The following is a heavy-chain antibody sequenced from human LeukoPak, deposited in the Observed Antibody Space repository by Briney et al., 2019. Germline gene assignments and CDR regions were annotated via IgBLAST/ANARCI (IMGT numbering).Heavy chain of an antibody. CDR1: GYTFTSYG. CDR3: ARGSYGYYFDY. CDR2: INAGNGNT. D-gene: IGHD5-18*01. J-gene: IGHJ4*02. V-gene: IGHV1-3*03. Sequence: ASVKVSCKASGYTFTSYGIHWVRQAPGQRLEWMGWINAGNGNTKYSQEFQGRVTITRDTSASTAYMELSSLRSEDMAVYYCARGSYGYYFDYWGQGTLVTVSS.